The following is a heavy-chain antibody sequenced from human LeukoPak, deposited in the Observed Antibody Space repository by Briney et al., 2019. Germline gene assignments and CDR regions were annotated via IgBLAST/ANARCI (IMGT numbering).Heavy chain of an antibody. Sequence: GASVTVSCKASGYTFTDYYMHWVRQAPGQGLEWMGWINPNSGGTSSAKKFQGRVTMTRDTSIRTAYMELSRLRSDDTAVYYCARSYGSGRRDAFDIWGLGTMVIVSS. J-gene: IGHJ3*02. D-gene: IGHD3-10*01. V-gene: IGHV1-2*02. CDR1: GYTFTDYY. CDR2: INPNSGGT. CDR3: ARSYGSGRRDAFDI.